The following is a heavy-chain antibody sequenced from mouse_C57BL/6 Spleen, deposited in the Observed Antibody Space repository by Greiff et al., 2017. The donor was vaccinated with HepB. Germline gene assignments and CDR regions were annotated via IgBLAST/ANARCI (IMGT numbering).Heavy chain of an antibody. Sequence: QVQLQQPGAELVRPGPSVKLSCKASGYTFTSYWMHWVKQRPGQGLEWIGVIDPSDSYTNYNQKFKGKATLTVDTSSSTAYMQLSSLTSEDSAVYYCAREGFEGFAYWGQGTLVTVSA. J-gene: IGHJ3*01. CDR2: IDPSDSYT. CDR1: GYTFTSYW. CDR3: AREGFEGFAY. V-gene: IGHV1-59*01.